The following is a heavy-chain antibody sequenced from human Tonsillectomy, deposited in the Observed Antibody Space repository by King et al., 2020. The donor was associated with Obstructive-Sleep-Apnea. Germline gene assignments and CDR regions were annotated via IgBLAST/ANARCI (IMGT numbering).Heavy chain of an antibody. CDR3: AREGMVRGGYYYYGMDV. CDR1: GFTFSSYW. CDR2: IKQDGSEK. D-gene: IGHD3-10*01. Sequence: VQLVESGGGLVQPGGSLRLSCAASGFTFSSYWMSWVRQAPGKGLEWVANIKQDGSEKYYVDSVKGRFTISRDNDKNSLYLQMNSLRAEDTAVYYCAREGMVRGGYYYYGMDVWGQGTTVTVSS. J-gene: IGHJ6*02. V-gene: IGHV3-7*03.